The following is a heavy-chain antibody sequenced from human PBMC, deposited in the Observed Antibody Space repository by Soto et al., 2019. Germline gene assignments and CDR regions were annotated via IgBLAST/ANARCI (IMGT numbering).Heavy chain of an antibody. Sequence: EVRLLESGGGLEQPGGSLRLSCITSGFTFDNFAMSWVRQAPGRGLEWVSAISGGGGGKYYGDSVKGRFIIPRDNSKNTVYLEVNDRRTGDTAVYYCAKDLHYDSSGGRDSWGQGTLITVST. D-gene: IGHD3-22*01. J-gene: IGHJ4*02. CDR3: AKDLHYDSSGGRDS. CDR1: GFTFDNFA. CDR2: ISGGGGGK. V-gene: IGHV3-23*01.